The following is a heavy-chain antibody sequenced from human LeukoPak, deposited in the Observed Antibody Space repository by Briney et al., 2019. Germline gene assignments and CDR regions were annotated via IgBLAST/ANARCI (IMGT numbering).Heavy chain of an antibody. CDR1: GGSISSGGYY. CDR2: IYYSGST. V-gene: IGHV4-31*03. Sequence: PSETLSLTCTVSGGSISSGGYYWSWIRQHPGKGLEWIGYIYYSGSTYYNPSLKSRVTISVDTSKNQFSLKLSSVTAADTAVYYCARGQDYGDYYFDYWGQGTLVTVSS. CDR3: ARGQDYGDYYFDY. D-gene: IGHD4-17*01. J-gene: IGHJ4*02.